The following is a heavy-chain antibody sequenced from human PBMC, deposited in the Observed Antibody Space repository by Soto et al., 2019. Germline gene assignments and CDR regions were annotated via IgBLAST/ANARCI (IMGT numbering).Heavy chain of an antibody. Sequence: TGGSLRLSCAASGFPFSNFGMHWVRLAPGKGLEWVAFISFDGSTKYYADSVKGRFTISREHSKNTLFLQVDSLRTDDTAVYYCAKDRTYGEYYTFDYWGQGALVIVSS. D-gene: IGHD4-17*01. CDR3: AKDRTYGEYYTFDY. V-gene: IGHV3-30*18. CDR1: GFPFSNFG. CDR2: ISFDGSTK. J-gene: IGHJ4*02.